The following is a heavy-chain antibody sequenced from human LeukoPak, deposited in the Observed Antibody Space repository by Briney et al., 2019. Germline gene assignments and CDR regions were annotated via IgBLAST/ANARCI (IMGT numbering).Heavy chain of an antibody. J-gene: IGHJ4*02. CDR1: GFTVSSNY. Sequence: GGSLGLSCAASGFTVSSNYMSWVRQAPGKGLEWVSVIYSGGSTYYADSVKGRFTISRDNSKNTLYLQMNSLRAEDTAVYYRARILGGIDYWGQGTLVTVSS. CDR2: IYSGGST. CDR3: ARILGGIDY. V-gene: IGHV3-53*01. D-gene: IGHD3-10*01.